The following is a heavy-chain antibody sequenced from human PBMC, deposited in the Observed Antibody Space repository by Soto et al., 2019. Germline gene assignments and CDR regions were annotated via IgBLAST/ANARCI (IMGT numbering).Heavy chain of an antibody. CDR3: TTDRDYYDSSGYYPLTTPSNAFDI. V-gene: IGHV1-2*04. J-gene: IGHJ3*02. D-gene: IGHD3-22*01. Sequence: ASVKVSCKASGYTFTGYYMHWVRQAPGQGLEWMGWINPNSGGTNYAQKFQGWVTMTRDTSISTAYMELNSLKTEDTAVYYCTTDRDYYDSSGYYPLTTPSNAFDIWGQGTMVTVSS. CDR2: INPNSGGT. CDR1: GYTFTGYY.